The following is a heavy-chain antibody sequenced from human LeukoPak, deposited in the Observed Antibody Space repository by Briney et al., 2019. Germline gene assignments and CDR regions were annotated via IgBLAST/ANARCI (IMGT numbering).Heavy chain of an antibody. CDR3: AKDSSSYDWGYMDF. D-gene: IGHD3-22*01. CDR1: GFTFSTYA. V-gene: IGHV3-23*01. CDR2: IGGSDGRT. Sequence: GGSLRLSCAASGFTFSTYAMSWVRQAPGKGLEWVSLIGGSDGRTRYADSVKGRFTISRDNSKNTLYLEMNSLRAEDTAVYYCAKDSSSYDWGYMDFWGKGTTVTISS. J-gene: IGHJ6*03.